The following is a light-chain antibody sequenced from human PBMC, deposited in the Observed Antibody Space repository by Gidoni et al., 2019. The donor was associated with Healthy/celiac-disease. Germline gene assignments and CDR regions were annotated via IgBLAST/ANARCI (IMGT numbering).Light chain of an antibody. V-gene: IGKV1-5*03. CDR1: QSISSW. CDR2: KAS. Sequence: IQMTQSPSTLSASVGDRVTITCRASQSISSWLAWCQQKPGKAPKLLIDKASSLESGVPSRFSGSGSGTEFTLTIRSLQPDDFATYYCQQYNSYSWTFGQGTKVEIK. J-gene: IGKJ1*01. CDR3: QQYNSYSWT.